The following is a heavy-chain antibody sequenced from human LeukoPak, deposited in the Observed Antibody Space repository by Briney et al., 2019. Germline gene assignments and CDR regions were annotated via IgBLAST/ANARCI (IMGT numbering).Heavy chain of an antibody. Sequence: PSETLSLTCAVYGGSFSGYYWNWIRQPQGKGLEWIGEINHSGSTNYNPSLKSRVTISLDTSKNQFSLKLSSVTAADTAVYYCARLENWYSSGWYAWFDPWGQGTLVTVSS. V-gene: IGHV4-34*01. J-gene: IGHJ5*02. CDR1: GGSFSGYY. D-gene: IGHD6-19*01. CDR3: ARLENWYSSGWYAWFDP. CDR2: INHSGST.